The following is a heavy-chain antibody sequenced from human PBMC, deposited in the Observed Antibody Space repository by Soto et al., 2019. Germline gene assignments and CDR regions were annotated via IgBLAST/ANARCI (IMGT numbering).Heavy chain of an antibody. Sequence: SVKVSCKASGGTFSSYAISWVRQAPGQGLEWMGGIIPIFGTANYAQKFQGRVTITADESTSTAYMELSSLRSEDTAVYYCARDISRYGSGSTFDYWGQGTLVTVSS. D-gene: IGHD3-10*01. J-gene: IGHJ4*02. CDR2: IIPIFGTA. CDR1: GGTFSSYA. V-gene: IGHV1-69*13. CDR3: ARDISRYGSGSTFDY.